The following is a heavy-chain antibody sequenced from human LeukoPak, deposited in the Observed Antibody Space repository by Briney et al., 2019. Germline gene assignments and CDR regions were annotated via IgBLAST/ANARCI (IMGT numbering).Heavy chain of an antibody. J-gene: IGHJ4*02. CDR3: ARDRYYTAGY. D-gene: IGHD2-8*02. CDR1: EFPFNGYW. V-gene: IGHV3-7*01. CDR2: INQDGSEK. Sequence: GGSLRLSCAASEFPFNGYWMSWVRQAPGKGLECVANINQDGSEKYYVDSVRGRFTISRDNAKNTLYLQMNSLSAEDTAVYYCARDRYYTAGYWGQGTLVTVSS.